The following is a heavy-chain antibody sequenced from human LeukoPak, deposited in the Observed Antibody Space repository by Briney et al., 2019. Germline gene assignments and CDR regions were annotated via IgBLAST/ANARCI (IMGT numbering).Heavy chain of an antibody. Sequence: GGSLRLSCGASGFTFTTYAMSWVRQAPGKGLEWVSTISGSGGNTYYADSVKGRFTISRDNSKNTLYLQMNSLRAEDTAVYFCAKDGYNFDCWGQGTLVTVSS. CDR3: AKDGYNFDC. V-gene: IGHV3-23*01. J-gene: IGHJ4*02. D-gene: IGHD5-18*01. CDR2: ISGSGGNT. CDR1: GFTFTTYA.